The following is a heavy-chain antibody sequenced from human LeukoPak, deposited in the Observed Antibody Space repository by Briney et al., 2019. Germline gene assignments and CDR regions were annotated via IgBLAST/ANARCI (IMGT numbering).Heavy chain of an antibody. CDR1: GYTFTSYG. D-gene: IGHD5-18*01. CDR3: ARIGYSYGYSHYYGFDP. Sequence: ASVKVSCKASGYTFTSYGISWVRQAPGQGLEWMGWISAYNGNTNYAQKLQGRVTMTTDTSTSTAYMELRSPRSDDTAVYYCARIGYSYGYSHYYGFDPWGQGTLVTVSS. J-gene: IGHJ5*02. CDR2: ISAYNGNT. V-gene: IGHV1-18*01.